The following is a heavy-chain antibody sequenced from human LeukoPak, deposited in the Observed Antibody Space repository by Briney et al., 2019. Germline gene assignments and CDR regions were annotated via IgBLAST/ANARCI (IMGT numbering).Heavy chain of an antibody. D-gene: IGHD3-10*01. Sequence: SETLSLTCTVSGGPISSGDYFWSWIRQPPGKGLEWIGYIYYSGSTYYNPSLKSRVTISVDTSKNQFSLKLSSVTAADTAVYYCARDVWVRGAKPRDAFDIWGQGTMVTVSS. CDR2: IYYSGST. CDR1: GGPISSGDYF. V-gene: IGHV4-30-4*01. CDR3: ARDVWVRGAKPRDAFDI. J-gene: IGHJ3*02.